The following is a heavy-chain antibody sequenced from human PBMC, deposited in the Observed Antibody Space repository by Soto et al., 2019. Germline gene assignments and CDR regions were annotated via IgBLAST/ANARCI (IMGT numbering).Heavy chain of an antibody. CDR1: GGSFSGYY. J-gene: IGHJ4*02. Sequence: QVQLQQWGAGLLKPSETLSLTCAVYGGSFSGYYWSWIRQPPGKGLEWIGEINHSGSTNYNPSLMSRVTISVDTSKPQFSLKLSSVTAADTAVYYCARGAGRYYDFWSGLGGFDYWGQGTLVTVSS. V-gene: IGHV4-34*01. D-gene: IGHD3-3*01. CDR3: ARGAGRYYDFWSGLGGFDY. CDR2: INHSGST.